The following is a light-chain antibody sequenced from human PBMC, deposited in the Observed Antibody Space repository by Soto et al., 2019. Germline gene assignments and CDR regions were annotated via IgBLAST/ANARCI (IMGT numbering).Light chain of an antibody. CDR1: RSVGSNY. J-gene: IGKJ2*01. Sequence: EIVLTQSPDTLSLSPGERATLSCRASRSVGSNYLAWYLQKPGQAPRLLIYGASSRATGIPDRFSGSGSGTDFTLTINRLEPEDFAIYYCQQYGTAYTFGQGTKLEIK. CDR3: QQYGTAYT. V-gene: IGKV3-20*01. CDR2: GAS.